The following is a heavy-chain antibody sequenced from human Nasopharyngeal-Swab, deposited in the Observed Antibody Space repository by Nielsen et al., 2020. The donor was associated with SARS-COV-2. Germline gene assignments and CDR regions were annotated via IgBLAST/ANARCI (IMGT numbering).Heavy chain of an antibody. V-gene: IGHV5-10-1*01. D-gene: IGHD6-6*01. CDR3: AVAWGEYSSSSKSNYYGMDV. Sequence: VRAMPVDWLVGVGGIDPSDSYTNYSPSFQGHVTISADKSISTAYLQWSSLKASDTAMYYCAVAWGEYSSSSKSNYYGMDVWGQGTTVTVSS. CDR2: IDPSDSYT. J-gene: IGHJ6*02.